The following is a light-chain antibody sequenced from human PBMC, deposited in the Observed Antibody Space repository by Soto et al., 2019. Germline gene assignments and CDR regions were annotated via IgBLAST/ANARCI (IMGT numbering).Light chain of an antibody. CDR3: QQRSNWPPCT. CDR1: QSVSSY. CDR2: DAS. V-gene: IGKV3-11*01. Sequence: EIGLTQSPATLYLSPGDRATLSCMASQSVSSYLAWYQQKPGQAPRLLIYDASNRATGIPARFRGSGCGTDFTLTISSLEPEDFAVYDCQQRSNWPPCTFGQGTKVE. J-gene: IGKJ1*01.